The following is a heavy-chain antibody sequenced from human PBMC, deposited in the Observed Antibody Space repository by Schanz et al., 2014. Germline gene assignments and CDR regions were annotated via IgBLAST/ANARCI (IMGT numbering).Heavy chain of an antibody. Sequence: QVQLVQSGAEVRKPGASVTVSCKASGYTFTDYGVIWVRQAPGQGLEWMGWISTSNGNTNYIQKLQGRVTMTTDTSTSTAYMELRSLRSDDTAVYYCARGGYSSGWYDRDIAHFDYWGQGTLVTVSS. J-gene: IGHJ4*02. CDR1: GYTFTDYG. D-gene: IGHD6-19*01. V-gene: IGHV1-18*01. CDR3: ARGGYSSGWYDRDIAHFDY. CDR2: ISTSNGNT.